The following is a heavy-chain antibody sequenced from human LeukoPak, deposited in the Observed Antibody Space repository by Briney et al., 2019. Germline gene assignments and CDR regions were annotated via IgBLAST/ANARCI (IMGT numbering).Heavy chain of an antibody. CDR3: AKDPSFDYGGNSGNYFDY. CDR2: ISYDGSNR. D-gene: IGHD4-23*01. Sequence: GGSLRLSCAASGFTFSSYGMHWVRQATGKGLEWVAVISYDGSNRYYADSVKGRFTISRDNSKNTLYLQMNSLRAEDTAVYYCAKDPSFDYGGNSGNYFDYWGQGTLVTVSS. CDR1: GFTFSSYG. V-gene: IGHV3-30*18. J-gene: IGHJ4*02.